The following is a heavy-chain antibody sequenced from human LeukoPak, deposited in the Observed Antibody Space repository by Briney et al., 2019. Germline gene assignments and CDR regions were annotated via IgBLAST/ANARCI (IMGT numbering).Heavy chain of an antibody. CDR2: INPSGGST. CDR3: ARVLSLYGGNSPPAV. J-gene: IGHJ6*04. CDR1: VYTFTSYY. Sequence: ASVNVSCKASVYTFTSYYMHWVRQAPGRGRDWMGIINPSGGSTSYAQKLQGRVTMTRDTSTSTVYMELSSLRSEDTGVYYCARVLSLYGGNSPPAVWGKGTTVTVSS. V-gene: IGHV1-46*04. D-gene: IGHD4-23*01.